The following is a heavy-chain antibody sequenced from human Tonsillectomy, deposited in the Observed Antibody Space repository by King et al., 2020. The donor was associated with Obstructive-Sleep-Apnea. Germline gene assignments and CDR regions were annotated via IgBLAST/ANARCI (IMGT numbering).Heavy chain of an antibody. V-gene: IGHV3-11*06. J-gene: IGHJ6*02. CDR1: GFTFSDYY. CDR2: ISSSSSYT. D-gene: IGHD3-22*01. Sequence: VQLVESGGGLVKPGGSLRLSCAASGFTFSDYYMSWIRQAPGKGLEWVSYISSSSSYTNYADSVKGRFTISRDNAKNSLYLQMNSLRAEDTAVYYCARVGPRYFITMIVGGRDVWGQGTTVTVSS. CDR3: ARVGPRYFITMIVGGRDV.